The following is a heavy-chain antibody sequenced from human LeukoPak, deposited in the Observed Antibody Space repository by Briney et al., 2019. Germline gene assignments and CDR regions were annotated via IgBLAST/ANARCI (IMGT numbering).Heavy chain of an antibody. CDR3: ARLNPASAFDI. V-gene: IGHV1-46*01. CDR1: GYTFTSYY. J-gene: IGHJ3*02. CDR2: INPSGGST. Sequence: ASVKVSCKASGYTFTSYYMRWVRQAPGQGLEWMGIINPSGGSTSYAQKFQGRVTMTRDTSTGTVYMELSSLRSEDTAVYYCARLNPASAFDIWGQGTMVTVSS.